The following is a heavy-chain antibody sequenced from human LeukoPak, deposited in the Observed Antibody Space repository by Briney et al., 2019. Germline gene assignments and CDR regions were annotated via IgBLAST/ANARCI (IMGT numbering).Heavy chain of an antibody. CDR1: GFSFSNAR. D-gene: IGHD2-2*01. J-gene: IGHJ4*02. Sequence: GGSLRLSCAASGFSFSNARMSWVRQAPGKGLEWVSSVSSSSTNIFYADSVKGRFTIARDNAKNSLYLQMNSLRDEDTATYYCAREGSSAWYWSFDSWGQGTLVTVSA. V-gene: IGHV3-21*01. CDR3: AREGSSAWYWSFDS. CDR2: VSSSSTNI.